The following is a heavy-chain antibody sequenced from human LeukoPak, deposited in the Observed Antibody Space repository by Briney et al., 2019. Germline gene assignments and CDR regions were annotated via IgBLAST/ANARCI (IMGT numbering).Heavy chain of an antibody. CDR1: GFSFSRFW. D-gene: IGHD6-13*01. CDR2: ITSDGRNI. V-gene: IGHV3-74*01. J-gene: IGHJ4*02. Sequence: GGSLRLSCAASGFSFSRFWMHWVRQVPGKGLVWISRITSDGRNIDYADSVKGRFTISRDNSKNTLYLQMNSLRAEDTAVYHCARGSRIAAAGTSFDYWGQGTLVTVSS. CDR3: ARGSRIAAAGTSFDY.